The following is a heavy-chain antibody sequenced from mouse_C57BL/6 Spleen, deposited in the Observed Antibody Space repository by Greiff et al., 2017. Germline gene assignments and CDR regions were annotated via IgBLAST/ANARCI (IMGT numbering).Heavy chain of an antibody. CDR1: GFTFSDYG. V-gene: IGHV5-17*01. CDR2: ISSGSSTN. CDR3: ARNYDGSSWFAD. Sequence: DVKLVEPGGGLVKPGGSLKLSCAASGFTFSDYGMHWVRQAPEKGLEWVAYISSGSSTNYYADTVKGRFTLSRDNANNTLFLQMTSLGSEDTAMFYSARNYDGSSWFADWGQGTLVTVSA. D-gene: IGHD1-1*01. J-gene: IGHJ3*01.